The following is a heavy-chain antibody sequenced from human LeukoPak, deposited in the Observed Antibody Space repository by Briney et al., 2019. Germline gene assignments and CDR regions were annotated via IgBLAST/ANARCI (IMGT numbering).Heavy chain of an antibody. V-gene: IGHV3-23*01. CDR2: ISGSGGST. Sequence: GRSLRLSCAASGFTFSSYAMSWVRQAPGKGLEWVSAISGSGGSTYYADSVKGRFTISRDNSKNTLYLQMNSLRAEDTAVYYCAKVSSPYDILTGYYTLDAFDIWGQGTMVTVSS. J-gene: IGHJ3*02. D-gene: IGHD3-9*01. CDR3: AKVSSPYDILTGYYTLDAFDI. CDR1: GFTFSSYA.